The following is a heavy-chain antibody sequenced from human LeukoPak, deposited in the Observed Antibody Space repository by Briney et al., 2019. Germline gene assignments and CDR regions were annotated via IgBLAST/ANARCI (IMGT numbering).Heavy chain of an antibody. CDR3: ASNGWVDAFDI. V-gene: IGHV1-69*13. CDR1: GDTFSSYA. Sequence: SVKVSCKASGDTFSSYAISWVRQAPGQGLEWMGGIIPIFGTANYAQKFQGRVTVTADESTSTAYMELSSLRSEDTAVYYCASNGWVDAFDIWGQGTMVTVSS. D-gene: IGHD6-19*01. J-gene: IGHJ3*02. CDR2: IIPIFGTA.